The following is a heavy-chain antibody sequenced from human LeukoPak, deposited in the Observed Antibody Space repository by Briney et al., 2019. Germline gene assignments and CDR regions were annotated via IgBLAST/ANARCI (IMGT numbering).Heavy chain of an antibody. CDR1: GGSISSSGYY. D-gene: IGHD1-26*01. V-gene: IGHV4-39*01. CDR2: IYYSGST. J-gene: IGHJ5*02. Sequence: SETLSLTCTVSGGSISSSGYYWGWIRQPPGKGLEWITSIYYSGSTYYNPSLKSRVTISVDTSKNQLSLKLSSLTAADTAVYYCARHEYSGSYYGLSWFDPWGQGTLVTVSS. CDR3: ARHEYSGSYYGLSWFDP.